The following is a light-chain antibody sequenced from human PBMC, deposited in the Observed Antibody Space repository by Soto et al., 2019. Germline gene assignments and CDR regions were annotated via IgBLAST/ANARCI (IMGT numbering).Light chain of an antibody. Sequence: DIQMTQSPLSLSASVGDRVTITCRASQGISHYLAWYQQKPGKVPKLLISAASPLQSGVPSRFSGGGSGTDFTLTISSLQPEDVATYYCQKYNSAPLTFGGGTKVEI. V-gene: IGKV1-27*01. CDR3: QKYNSAPLT. CDR2: AAS. J-gene: IGKJ4*01. CDR1: QGISHY.